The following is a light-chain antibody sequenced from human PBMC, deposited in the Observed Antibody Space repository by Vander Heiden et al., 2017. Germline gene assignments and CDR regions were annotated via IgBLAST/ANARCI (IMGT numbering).Light chain of an antibody. CDR2: KDS. Sequence: SSELTQPPSVSVSPGQPARITCSGDALPNQYAHWYQQKPGQAPVVVIYKDSERPSGIPERFSGSSSGTTVTLTISGVQAEDEADYYCQSVDSTGTYVVFGGGTKLTVL. CDR3: QSVDSTGTYVV. J-gene: IGLJ2*01. CDR1: ALPNQY. V-gene: IGLV3-25*03.